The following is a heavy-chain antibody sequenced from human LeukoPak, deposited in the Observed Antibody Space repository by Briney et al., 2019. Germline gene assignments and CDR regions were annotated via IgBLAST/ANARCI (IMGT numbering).Heavy chain of an antibody. Sequence: SETLSLTCTVYGGSFSGYHWTWIRQPPGKGLEWIGEIHADGSTNYTPSLKNRVTISVDMSKSQFSVSLTSVTAADTGLYYCARGPHQQWPPMQYWGQGSLVTVSS. CDR1: GGSFSGYH. J-gene: IGHJ4*02. D-gene: IGHD6-19*01. CDR3: ARGPHQQWPPMQY. V-gene: IGHV4-34*01. CDR2: IHADGST.